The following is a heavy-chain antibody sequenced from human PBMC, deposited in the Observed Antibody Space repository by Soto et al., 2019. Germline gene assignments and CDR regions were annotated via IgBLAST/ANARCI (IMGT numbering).Heavy chain of an antibody. CDR3: AKDPEMATINWYFDL. CDR1: RFTFSSYA. V-gene: IGHV3-23*01. Sequence: GGSLRLSCAASRFTFSSYAMSWVRQAPGKGLEWVSAISGSGGSTYYADSVRGRFTISRDNSKNTLYLQMNSLRAEDTAVYYCAKDPEMATINWYFDLWGRGTLVTAPQ. CDR2: ISGSGGST. J-gene: IGHJ2*01. D-gene: IGHD5-12*01.